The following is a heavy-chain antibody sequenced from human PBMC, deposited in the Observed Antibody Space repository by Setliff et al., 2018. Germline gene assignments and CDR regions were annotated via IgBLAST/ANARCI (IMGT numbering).Heavy chain of an antibody. CDR2: INPSGDT. V-gene: IGHV1-46*01. J-gene: IGHJ4*02. CDR1: GYAFTTYH. CDR3: ARDGGSYGNYDN. Sequence: ASVKLSCKTSGYAFTTYHMHWVRQAPGQGLEWMGRINPSGDTGYAQKFQGRLTLTKDTSTGTHYMDVSSLRSDDTAVYYCARDGGSYGNYDNWGQGTLVTVSS. D-gene: IGHD4-17*01.